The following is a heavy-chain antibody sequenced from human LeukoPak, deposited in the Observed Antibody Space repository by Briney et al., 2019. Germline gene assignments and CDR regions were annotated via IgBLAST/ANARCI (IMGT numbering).Heavy chain of an antibody. CDR3: ARGGLLRYFDWLLQTRREGNYYYGMDV. V-gene: IGHV1-8*01. CDR2: MNPNSGNT. Sequence: ASVTVSCKASGYTFTSYDINWVRQATGQGLEWMGWMNPNSGNTGYAQKFQGRVTMTRNTSISTAYMELSSLRSEDTAVYYCARGGLLRYFDWLLQTRREGNYYYGMDVWGQGTTVTVSS. J-gene: IGHJ6*02. D-gene: IGHD3-9*01. CDR1: GYTFTSYD.